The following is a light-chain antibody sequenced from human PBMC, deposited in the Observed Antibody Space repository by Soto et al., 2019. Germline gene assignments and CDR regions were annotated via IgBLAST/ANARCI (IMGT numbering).Light chain of an antibody. J-gene: IGKJ4*01. CDR1: QSVGTY. V-gene: IGKV3-11*01. Sequence: EIVLTQSPATLSLSPGERATLSCRASQSVGTYFAWYQQKPGQAPRLLIYDSSNRATGIPARFSGSGSGTDFTLTISSLEPEDFAVYYCQKRSDWPYTFGGGTKVEIK. CDR3: QKRSDWPYT. CDR2: DSS.